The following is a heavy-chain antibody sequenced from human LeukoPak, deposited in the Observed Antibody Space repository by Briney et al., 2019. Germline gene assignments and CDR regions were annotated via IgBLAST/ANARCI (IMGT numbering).Heavy chain of an antibody. D-gene: IGHD5-18*01. CDR3: ARPEYRYGYLLDY. Sequence: ASVKVSCKASGGTFSSYAISWVRQAPGQGLEWVGWIDPTTGGTNYAQRFQGRVTLTRDTSITTAYMELNSLTSDDTAVYFCARPEYRYGYLLDYWGQGTLITVSS. V-gene: IGHV1-2*02. CDR2: IDPTTGGT. CDR1: GGTFSSYA. J-gene: IGHJ4*02.